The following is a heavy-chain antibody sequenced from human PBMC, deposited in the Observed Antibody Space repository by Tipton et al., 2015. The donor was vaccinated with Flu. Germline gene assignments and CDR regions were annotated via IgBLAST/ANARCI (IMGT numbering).Heavy chain of an antibody. Sequence: TLSLTCTIYGDSISSRYYWGWIRQPPGKGLEWIGNIYRTGSTYHNPSLRSRVTMSVDTSNNQFSLRLSSVTAADTAVYYCARHTGDSVRGVIDYWGQGTLVTVSS. J-gene: IGHJ4*02. D-gene: IGHD3-10*02. CDR3: ARHTGDSVRGVIDY. CDR1: GDSISSRYY. CDR2: IYRTGST. V-gene: IGHV4-38-2*02.